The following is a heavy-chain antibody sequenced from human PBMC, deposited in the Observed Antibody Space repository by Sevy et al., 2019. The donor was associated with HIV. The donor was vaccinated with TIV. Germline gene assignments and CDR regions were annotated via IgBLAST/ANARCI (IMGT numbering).Heavy chain of an antibody. CDR1: GFTFSNYP. CDR2: ISYDGSTT. J-gene: IGHJ4*02. CDR3: ARAALTSGYLYHFDY. V-gene: IGHV3-30*04. D-gene: IGHD3-22*01. Sequence: GGSLRLSCAASGFTFSNYPMHWVRQAPGKGLEWVAVISYDGSTTYYADSLKGRFTISRDTSKSTLYLQVNSLRAEDAAVYYCARAALTSGYLYHFDYWGQGTLVTVSS.